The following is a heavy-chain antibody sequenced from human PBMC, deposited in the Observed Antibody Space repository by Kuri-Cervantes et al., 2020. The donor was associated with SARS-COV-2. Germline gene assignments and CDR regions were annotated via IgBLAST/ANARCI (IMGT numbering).Heavy chain of an antibody. CDR2: IYTSGST. V-gene: IGHV4-4*07. D-gene: IGHD5-24*01. J-gene: IGHJ4*02. Sequence: SETLSLTCTVSGGSISSYYWSWIRQPAGKGLEWIGRIYTSGSTNYNPSLKSRVTMSVDTSKNQFSLKLSSVTAADTAVYYCGTVSWLQLWHRYSDSWGQGTLVTVSS. CDR3: GTVSWLQLWHRYSDS. CDR1: GGSISSYY.